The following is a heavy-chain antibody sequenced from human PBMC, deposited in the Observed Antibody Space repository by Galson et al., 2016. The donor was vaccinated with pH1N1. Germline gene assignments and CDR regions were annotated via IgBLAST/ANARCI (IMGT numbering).Heavy chain of an antibody. Sequence: LRLSCAASGFTFSDYVMTWVRQAPGKGLGWVSAIFGSAAKTFYADSVMGRFTISRDNSKNTLYLQMNSLRVEDTAIYYCAKDHPSEGWPALDSWGQGTLVTVSS. J-gene: IGHJ4*02. D-gene: IGHD2-15*01. CDR2: IFGSAAKT. CDR1: GFTFSDYV. CDR3: AKDHPSEGWPALDS. V-gene: IGHV3-23*01.